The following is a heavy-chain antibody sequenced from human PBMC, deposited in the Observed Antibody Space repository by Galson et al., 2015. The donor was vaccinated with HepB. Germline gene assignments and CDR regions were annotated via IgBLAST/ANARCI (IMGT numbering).Heavy chain of an antibody. V-gene: IGHV3-30*04. D-gene: IGHD1-26*01. J-gene: IGHJ4*02. Sequence: SLRLSCAASGFTFSSYAMHWVRQAPGKGLEWVAVISYDGSNKYYADSVKGRFTISRDNSKNTLYLQMNSLRAEDTAVYYCARGPRVVGAPVTFLNWGQGTLVTVSS. CDR1: GFTFSSYA. CDR2: ISYDGSNK. CDR3: ARGPRVVGAPVTFLN.